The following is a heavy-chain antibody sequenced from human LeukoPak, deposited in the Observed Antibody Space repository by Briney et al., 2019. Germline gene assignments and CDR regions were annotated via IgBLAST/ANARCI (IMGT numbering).Heavy chain of an antibody. CDR3: ARDGPAAYA. CDR2: INTNTGNP. CDR1: GYTFTVYY. Sequence: ASVKVSCKASGYTFTVYYMHWVRQAPGQGLEWMGWINTNTGNPTYAQGFTGRFVFSLDTSVSTAYLQISSLKAEDTAIYYCARDGPAAYAWGQGTLVTVSS. D-gene: IGHD2-2*01. V-gene: IGHV7-4-1*02. J-gene: IGHJ4*02.